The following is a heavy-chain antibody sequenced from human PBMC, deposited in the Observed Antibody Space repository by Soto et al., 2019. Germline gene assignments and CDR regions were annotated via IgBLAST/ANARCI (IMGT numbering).Heavy chain of an antibody. CDR2: ISGSGGST. CDR3: AKDLRMVWPAAPADWFDP. V-gene: IGHV3-23*01. Sequence: GSLRLSCAASGFTFSSYAMSWVRQAPGKGLEWVSAISGSGGSTYYADSVKGRFTISRDNSKNTLYLQMNSLRAEDTAVYYCAKDLRMVWPAAPADWFDPWGQGTMVTVYS. J-gene: IGHJ5*02. CDR1: GFTFSSYA. D-gene: IGHD2-2*01.